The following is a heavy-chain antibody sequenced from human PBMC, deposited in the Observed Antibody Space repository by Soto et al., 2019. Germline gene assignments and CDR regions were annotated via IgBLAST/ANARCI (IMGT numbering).Heavy chain of an antibody. Sequence: ASVKVSCKVSGYTLTELSMHWVRQAPGKGLEWMGGFDPEDGETIYAQKFQGRVTMTEDTSTDTAYMELSSPRSEDTAVYYCATAAQYYYDSSGYYYGDYWGQGTLGTASS. CDR3: ATAAQYYYDSSGYYYGDY. J-gene: IGHJ4*02. V-gene: IGHV1-24*01. D-gene: IGHD3-22*01. CDR1: GYTLTELS. CDR2: FDPEDGET.